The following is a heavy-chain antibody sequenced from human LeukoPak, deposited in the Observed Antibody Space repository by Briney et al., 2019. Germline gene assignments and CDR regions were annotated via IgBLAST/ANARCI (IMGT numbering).Heavy chain of an antibody. V-gene: IGHV1-2*02. D-gene: IGHD3-10*01. CDR1: GYTLTDYY. Sequence: ASVKVSCKASGYTLTDYYIHWVRQAPGQGLEWMGWINPNSGGTNYAQKFQGRVTMTRDTSISTAYMELSRLRSDDTAVYYCARGEYYYGSGSYRRYYMDVWGKGTTVTISS. CDR3: ARGEYYYGSGSYRRYYMDV. CDR2: INPNSGGT. J-gene: IGHJ6*03.